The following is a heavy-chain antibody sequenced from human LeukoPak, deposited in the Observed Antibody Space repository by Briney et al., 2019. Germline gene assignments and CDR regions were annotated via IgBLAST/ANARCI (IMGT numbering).Heavy chain of an antibody. CDR1: GFTFSSYA. J-gene: IGHJ4*02. D-gene: IGHD6-13*01. CDR3: AKAGRGIAAAGTAPFDY. Sequence: GGSLRLSCAASGFTFSSYAVSWVRQAPGKGLEWVSAISGSGGSTYYADSVKGRFTISRDNSKNTLYLQMNSLRAEDTAVYYCAKAGRGIAAAGTAPFDYWGQGTLVTVSS. V-gene: IGHV3-23*01. CDR2: ISGSGGST.